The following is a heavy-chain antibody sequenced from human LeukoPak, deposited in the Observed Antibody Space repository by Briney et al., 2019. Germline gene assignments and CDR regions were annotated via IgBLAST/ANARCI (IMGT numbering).Heavy chain of an antibody. CDR2: MHPSNGDT. J-gene: IGHJ3*01. CDR3: ARRVRGVVIFSRAQGSFDL. V-gene: IGHV1-8*01. Sequence: GASVKVPCKASGYTFTNYDINWVRQATGQGLEWMGWMHPSNGDTGYAQKFQGRVTMTRNTSTTTAYMELSSLRSDDTAVYYCARRVRGVVIFSRAQGSFDLWGQGTLVTVSS. CDR1: GYTFTNYD. D-gene: IGHD3-10*01.